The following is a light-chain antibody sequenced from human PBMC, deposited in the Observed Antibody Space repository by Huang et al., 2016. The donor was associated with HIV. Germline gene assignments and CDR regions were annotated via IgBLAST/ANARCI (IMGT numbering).Light chain of an antibody. J-gene: IGKJ2*03. CDR2: EAT. V-gene: IGKV1-33*01. CDR1: QDISNY. CDR3: QQFDNVPYS. Sequence: DIQMTQSPSSLSASIGDRVTITCKASQDISNYLNWYQQKPGKAPKLLLYEATSSEAGVPSRFSGSGSGTEFTLTISRLQPEDFATYYCQQFDNVPYSFGQGTRLEIK.